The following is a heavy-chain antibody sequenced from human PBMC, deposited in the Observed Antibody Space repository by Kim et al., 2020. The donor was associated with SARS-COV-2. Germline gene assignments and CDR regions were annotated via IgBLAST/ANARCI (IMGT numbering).Heavy chain of an antibody. J-gene: IGHJ3*02. CDR1: GYSFTSYW. D-gene: IGHD4-17*01. Sequence: GESLKISCKGSGYSFTSYWIGWVRQMPGKGLEWMGIIYPGDSDTRYSPSFQGQVTISADKSISTAYLQWSSLKASDTAMYYCARETDYGDAHDAFDIWGQGTMVTVSS. CDR3: ARETDYGDAHDAFDI. CDR2: IYPGDSDT. V-gene: IGHV5-51*01.